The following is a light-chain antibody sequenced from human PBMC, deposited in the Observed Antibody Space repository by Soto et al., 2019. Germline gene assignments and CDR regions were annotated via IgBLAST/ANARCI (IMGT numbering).Light chain of an antibody. V-gene: IGKV3-11*01. CDR2: DAS. J-gene: IGKJ4*01. CDR3: QQRSKWSVS. CDR1: QTLSKY. Sequence: EIVVTQSPATLSLSPGETATLSCRSSQTLSKYLIWYQQKPGQAPRLLISDASKRAPGIPARLSGSGSGTDYTLTISGLEHADGAVYDCQQRSKWSVSFGGGTRVEIK.